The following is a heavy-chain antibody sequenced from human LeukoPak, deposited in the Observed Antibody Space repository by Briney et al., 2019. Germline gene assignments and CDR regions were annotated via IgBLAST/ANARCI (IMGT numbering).Heavy chain of an antibody. CDR3: ARTMIVVAPIDY. J-gene: IGHJ4*02. Sequence: GGSLRLSCAASGFTVSSNYMSWVRQAPGKGLEWVSVIYSGGSTYYADSVKGRFTISRDNSKNTLYLQMNSLRAEDTAVYYCARTMIVVAPIDYWGQGTLVTVSS. D-gene: IGHD3-22*01. CDR2: IYSGGST. V-gene: IGHV3-53*01. CDR1: GFTVSSNY.